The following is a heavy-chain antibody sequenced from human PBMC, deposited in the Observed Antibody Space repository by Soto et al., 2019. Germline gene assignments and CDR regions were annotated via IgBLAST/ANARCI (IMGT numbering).Heavy chain of an antibody. J-gene: IGHJ4*02. D-gene: IGHD3-9*01. CDR3: AKGDYDILTGYSY. Sequence: EVQLVESGGGLVQTGRSLRLSCAASGFTFDDYAMHWVRQAPGKGLEWVSGNSWKSGSIGYADSVKGRFTSSRDNAKNSLYLQVNILRAEDTALYYCAKGDYDILTGYSYWGQGTLVTVSS. V-gene: IGHV3-9*01. CDR2: NSWKSGSI. CDR1: GFTFDDYA.